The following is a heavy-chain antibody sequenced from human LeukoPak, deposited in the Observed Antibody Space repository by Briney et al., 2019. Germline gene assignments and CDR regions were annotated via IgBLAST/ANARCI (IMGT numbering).Heavy chain of an antibody. CDR3: AKDASGSHHDY. Sequence: ASVKVSCKASGYTFTTYPIHWVRQAPGQRLEWMGWINAGNGNTKYSQKFRGRVTITRDSSASTAYMELSSLRSEDTAVYYCAKDASGSHHDYWGQGTLVTVSS. J-gene: IGHJ4*02. V-gene: IGHV1-3*01. D-gene: IGHD3-10*01. CDR1: GYTFTTYP. CDR2: INAGNGNT.